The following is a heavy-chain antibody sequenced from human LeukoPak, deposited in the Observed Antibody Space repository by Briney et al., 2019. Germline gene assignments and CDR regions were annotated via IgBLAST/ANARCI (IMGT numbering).Heavy chain of an antibody. CDR2: VYYSVSN. V-gene: IGHV4-31*03. CDR1: GGSISSGGYY. D-gene: IGHD3-16*02. CDR3: ARHVGDLDYDYVWGSYPNRWFDP. Sequence: SETLSLTCTVSGGSISSGGYYWSWIRQHPGKGLEWIGYVYYSVSNYYNPSLKSRVTISVDMSKNQYSLQLSSVNAAETAVYYCARHVGDLDYDYVWGSYPNRWFDPWGQGTLVTVSS. J-gene: IGHJ5*02.